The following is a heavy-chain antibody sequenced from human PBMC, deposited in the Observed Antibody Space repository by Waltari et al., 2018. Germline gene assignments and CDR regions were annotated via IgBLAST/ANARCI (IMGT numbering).Heavy chain of an antibody. V-gene: IGHV3-64*01. CDR3: ARVGSITYDY. D-gene: IGHD3-10*01. Sequence: EVQLVESGGGLVQPGGSLRLSCAAPGFTFSSYAMHWVRQAQGKGLEYVSAISSNGGSTYYANSVKGRFTISRDNSKNTLYLQMGSLRAEDMAVYYCARVGSITYDYWGQGTLVTVSS. J-gene: IGHJ4*02. CDR2: ISSNGGST. CDR1: GFTFSSYA.